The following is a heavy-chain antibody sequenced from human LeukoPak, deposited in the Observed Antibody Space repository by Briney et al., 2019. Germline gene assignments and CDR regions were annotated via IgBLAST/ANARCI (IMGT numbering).Heavy chain of an antibody. CDR1: GLTFSNYA. D-gene: IGHD2-2*01. CDR2: ISGSGDET. J-gene: IGHJ4*02. V-gene: IGHV3-23*01. Sequence: GGSLRLSCAASGLTFSNYAMSWVRQAPGKGLEWVSKISGSGDETYYADSVKGRLTISRDNSKDTLYLQMNSLRAEDTAVYYCATLFGERRYCRTTSCFDSDYWGQGTLVTVSS. CDR3: ATLFGERRYCRTTSCFDSDY.